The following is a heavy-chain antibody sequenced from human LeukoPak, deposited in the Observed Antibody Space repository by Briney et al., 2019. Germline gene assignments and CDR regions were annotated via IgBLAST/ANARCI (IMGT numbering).Heavy chain of an antibody. CDR1: GGSISSSNW. V-gene: IGHV4-4*02. J-gene: IGHJ4*02. Sequence: SETLSLTCAVSGGSISSSNWWTWVRQPPGKGLEWVGEIYLRGNTNYNPSLESRVTISVDESKTQLSLRLESVTAADTAVYYCARGTITTVTDSWGPGTLVTVSS. D-gene: IGHD4-17*01. CDR2: IYLRGNT. CDR3: ARGTITTVTDS.